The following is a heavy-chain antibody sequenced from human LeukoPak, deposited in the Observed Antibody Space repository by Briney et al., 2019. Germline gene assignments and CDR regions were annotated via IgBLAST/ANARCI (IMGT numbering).Heavy chain of an antibody. J-gene: IGHJ4*02. Sequence: SGPTLVNPTQTLTLTCTFSGFSLSTSGVGVGWIRQPPGKALEWLALIYWNDDKRYSPSLKSRLTITKDTSKSQVVVTMTKIDSVDTATYYCAHRALAGDFKVGATTSGFDYWGQGTLVTVSS. CDR2: IYWNDDK. D-gene: IGHD1-26*01. CDR3: AHRALAGDFKVGATTSGFDY. V-gene: IGHV2-5*01. CDR1: GFSLSTSGVG.